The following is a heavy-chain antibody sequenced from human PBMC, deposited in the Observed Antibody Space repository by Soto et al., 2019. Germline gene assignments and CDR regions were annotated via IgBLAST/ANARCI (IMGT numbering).Heavy chain of an antibody. CDR3: AREGYGGNSERIDY. V-gene: IGHV4-61*01. J-gene: IGHJ4*02. CDR2: IYYSGST. D-gene: IGHD4-17*01. CDR1: GGSVSSGSYY. Sequence: SETLSLTCTVSGGSVSSGSYYWSWIRQPPGKGLEWIGYIYYSGSTNYNPSLKSRVTISVDTSKNQFSLKLSSVTAADTAVYYCAREGYGGNSERIDYWGQGTLVTVSS.